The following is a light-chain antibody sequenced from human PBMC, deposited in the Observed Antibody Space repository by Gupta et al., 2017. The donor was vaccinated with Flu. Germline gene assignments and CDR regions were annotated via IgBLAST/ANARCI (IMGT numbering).Light chain of an antibody. CDR1: QNISTW. CDR3: QHENSCSYF. V-gene: IGKV1-5*03. Sequence: DIQMTQAPSTLSASVGDRVTITCRASQNISTWLAWYQQRPGKAPKLLIYEASSLESGVPSRFSGSGSWTEFTLTISSRQPDDFATYYCQHENSCSYFFGQGTTVEIK. CDR2: EAS. J-gene: IGKJ2*01.